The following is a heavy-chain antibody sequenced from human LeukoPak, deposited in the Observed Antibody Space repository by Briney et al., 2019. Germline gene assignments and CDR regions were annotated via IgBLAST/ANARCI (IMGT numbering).Heavy chain of an antibody. D-gene: IGHD2-2*01. Sequence: PAGTLRLSCAASGFSFSGHDMNWVRQAPGKGLEWVSSISFSSTYIYYADSVRGRFTISRDNAKNSLYLQMNSLTVEDTAVYYCARADCSSSTCYLRRSWFDPWGQGTLVTVSS. J-gene: IGHJ5*02. CDR2: ISFSSTYI. V-gene: IGHV3-21*04. CDR3: ARADCSSSTCYLRRSWFDP. CDR1: GFSFSGHD.